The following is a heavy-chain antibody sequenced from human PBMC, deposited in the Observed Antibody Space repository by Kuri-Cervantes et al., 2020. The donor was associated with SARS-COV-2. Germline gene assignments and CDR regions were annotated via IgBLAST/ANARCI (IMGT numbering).Heavy chain of an antibody. CDR2: IYYSGST. Sequence: GSLRLSCTVSGGPISSSSYYWGWIRQPPGKGLEWIGSIYYSGSTYYNPSLKSRVTISVDTSKNQFSLKLSSVTAADTAVYYCARGVPHDLEWLFFWFDPWGQGTLVTVSS. CDR3: ARGVPHDLEWLFFWFDP. CDR1: GGPISSSSYY. J-gene: IGHJ5*02. D-gene: IGHD3-3*01. V-gene: IGHV4-39*07.